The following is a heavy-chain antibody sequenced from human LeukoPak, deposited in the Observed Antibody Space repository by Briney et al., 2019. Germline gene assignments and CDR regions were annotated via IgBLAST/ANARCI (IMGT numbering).Heavy chain of an antibody. J-gene: IGHJ6*03. CDR3: AREHRDKVYPVAFYGYYMDV. D-gene: IGHD1-14*01. Sequence: SETLSLTCAVYGGSFSGYYWSWIRQPPGKGLEWIGEINHSGSTDYNPSLKSRVTISVDTSKSQFSLKLSSVTAADTAVYYCAREHRDKVYPVAFYGYYMDVWGKGTTVTVSS. CDR1: GGSFSGYY. CDR2: INHSGST. V-gene: IGHV4-34*01.